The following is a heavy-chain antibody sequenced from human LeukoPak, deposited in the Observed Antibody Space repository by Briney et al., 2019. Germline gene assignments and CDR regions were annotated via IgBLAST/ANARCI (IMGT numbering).Heavy chain of an antibody. CDR3: GRDGSGIAVAGISH. V-gene: IGHV1-2*02. CDR1: GYTFTGYY. D-gene: IGHD6-19*01. Sequence: ALVKVSCKASGYTFTGYYMHWVRQAPGQGLEWMGWINPNSGGTNYAQKLQGRVTMPRDTSISPAYMELSRLRSDDTAVYYCGRDGSGIAVAGISHWGQGTLVTVSS. J-gene: IGHJ4*02. CDR2: INPNSGGT.